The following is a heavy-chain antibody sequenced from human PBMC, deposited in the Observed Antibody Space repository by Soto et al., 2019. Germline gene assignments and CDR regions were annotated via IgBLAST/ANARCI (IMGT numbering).Heavy chain of an antibody. CDR2: INHSGST. D-gene: IGHD3-3*01. Sequence: PSETLSLTCAVYGGSFSGYYWSWIRQPPGKGLEWIGEINHSGSTNYNPSLKSRVTISVDTSKNQFSLKLSSVTAADTAVYYCGRFMYDFWSDHYHGFAPSGQGTLVTVSS. J-gene: IGHJ5*01. V-gene: IGHV4-34*01. CDR3: GRFMYDFWSDHYHGFAP. CDR1: GGSFSGYY.